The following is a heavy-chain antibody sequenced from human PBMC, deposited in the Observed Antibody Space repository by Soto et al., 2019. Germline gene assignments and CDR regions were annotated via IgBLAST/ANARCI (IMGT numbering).Heavy chain of an antibody. CDR2: TIPIFGTA. CDR3: ARGVHYDRSGYYYFY. V-gene: IGHV1-69*01. J-gene: IGHJ4*02. D-gene: IGHD3-22*01. Sequence: QVQLVQSGAEVKKPGSSVKVSCKASGGTFNNYAISWVRQAPGQGLEWMGGTIPIFGTANYAQKFQGRVRITADESTSTAYMELRSLRSEDTAVYYCARGVHYDRSGYYYFYWGQGTLVTVSS. CDR1: GGTFNNYA.